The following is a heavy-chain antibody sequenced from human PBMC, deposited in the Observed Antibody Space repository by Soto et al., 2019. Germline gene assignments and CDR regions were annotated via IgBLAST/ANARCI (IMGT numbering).Heavy chain of an antibody. CDR2: IYYSGST. J-gene: IGHJ6*02. D-gene: IGHD1-26*01. CDR3: ARDGRSYGDFGLPGGMYYYYGMDV. CDR1: GGSISSGGYY. V-gene: IGHV4-31*03. Sequence: QVQLQESGPGLVKPSQTLSLTCTVSGGSISSGGYYWSWIRQHPGKGLEWIGYIYYSGSTYYNPSLKVRVTISVDTSKNQFSLKLSSVTAADTAVYYCARDGRSYGDFGLPGGMYYYYGMDVWGQGTTVTVSS.